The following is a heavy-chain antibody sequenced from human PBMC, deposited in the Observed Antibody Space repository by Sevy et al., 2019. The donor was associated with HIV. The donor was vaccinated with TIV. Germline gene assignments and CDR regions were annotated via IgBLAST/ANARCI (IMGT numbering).Heavy chain of an antibody. CDR1: GFSVSINY. CDR3: GRGAGYSTGWAPRYYFDY. J-gene: IGHJ4*02. V-gene: IGHV3-53*01. D-gene: IGHD6-19*01. CDR2: IYSGGDT. Sequence: GGSLRLSCAASGFSVSINYMSWVRQAPGKGLEFVSVIYSGGDTYYADSAKGRFTISRDNSKNTLYLQMNSLVAEDTAVYYCGRGAGYSTGWAPRYYFDYGGQGTLVTVSS.